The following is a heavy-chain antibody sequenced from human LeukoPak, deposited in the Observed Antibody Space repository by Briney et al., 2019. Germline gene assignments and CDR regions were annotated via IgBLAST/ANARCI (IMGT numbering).Heavy chain of an antibody. J-gene: IGHJ5*02. Sequence: PGGSLRLSCAASGFTFSRYSINWVRQAPGKGLEWVSSISSSSSYIYYADSVKGRFTISRDNAKNSLYLQMNSLRAEDTAVYYCKLELREQETNWFDPWGQGTLVTVSS. V-gene: IGHV3-21*01. CDR3: KLELREQETNWFDP. CDR2: ISSSSSYI. CDR1: GFTFSRYS. D-gene: IGHD1-7*01.